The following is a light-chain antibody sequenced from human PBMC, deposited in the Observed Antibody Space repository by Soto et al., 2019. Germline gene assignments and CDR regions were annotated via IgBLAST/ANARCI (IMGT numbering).Light chain of an antibody. CDR1: SSNIVGNS. V-gene: IGLV1-51*01. CDR2: DDD. CDR3: GSWDSSLSAYV. Sequence: QSAQTQPPSVSAAPRKRVTISCSGSSSNIVGNSVSWYQQLPGTAPKLLIYDDDKRPSGIPDRFSGSKSGTSATLGITGFQTGDEADYYCGSWDSSLSAYVFGTGTKVTVL. J-gene: IGLJ1*01.